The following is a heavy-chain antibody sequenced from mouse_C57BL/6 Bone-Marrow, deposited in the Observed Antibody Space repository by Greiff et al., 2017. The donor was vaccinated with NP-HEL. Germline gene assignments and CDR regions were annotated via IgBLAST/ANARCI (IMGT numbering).Heavy chain of an antibody. CDR3: TTESSYVGYDV. Sequence: VQLQQSGAELVRPGASVKLSCTASGFNIKDDYMHWVKQRPEQGLEWIGWIDPENGDTEYASKFQGKATITADTSSNTAYLQLSRLTSEDTVVYCCTTESSYVGYDVWGTGTTVTVSS. V-gene: IGHV14-4*01. J-gene: IGHJ1*03. D-gene: IGHD1-1*01. CDR2: IDPENGDT. CDR1: GFNIKDDY.